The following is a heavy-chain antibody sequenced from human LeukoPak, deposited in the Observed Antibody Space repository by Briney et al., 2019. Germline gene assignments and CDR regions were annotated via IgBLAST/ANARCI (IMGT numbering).Heavy chain of an antibody. J-gene: IGHJ4*02. Sequence: GGSLRLSCAASGFTFSSYSMNWVRQAPGKGLEWVSSISSSSSYIYYADSVKGRFTISRDNAKNSLYLQMNSQRAEDTAVYDCARDSDIVVVVAATLDYWGQGTLVTVSS. CDR1: GFTFSSYS. D-gene: IGHD2-15*01. CDR2: ISSSSSYI. V-gene: IGHV3-21*01. CDR3: ARDSDIVVVVAATLDY.